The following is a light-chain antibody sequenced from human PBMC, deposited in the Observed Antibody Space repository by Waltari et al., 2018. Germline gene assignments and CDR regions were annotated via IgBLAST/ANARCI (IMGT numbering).Light chain of an antibody. CDR1: QSISSW. V-gene: IGKV1-5*03. CDR3: QQYNSYSVT. J-gene: IGKJ1*01. CDR2: KAS. Sequence: DIQMTQSHSTLSASVGDRVTIPCRASQSISSWLAWYQQNPGKAPKPLIYKASSLESGVPSRFSGSGSGTEFTLTISSLQPDDFATYYCQQYNSYSVTFGQGTKVEIK.